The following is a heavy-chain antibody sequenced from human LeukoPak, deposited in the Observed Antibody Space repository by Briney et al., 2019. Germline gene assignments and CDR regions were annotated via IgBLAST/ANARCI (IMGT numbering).Heavy chain of an antibody. J-gene: IGHJ5*02. V-gene: IGHV4-61*02. CDR1: GGSISSGSYY. D-gene: IGHD1-7*01. Sequence: SQTLSLTCTVSGGSISSGSYYRSWIRQPAGKGLEWIGRIYTSGSTNYNPSLKSRVTISVDTSKNQFSLKLSSVTAADTAVYYCATQSPITGTTGYWFDPWGQGTLVTVSS. CDR3: ATQSPITGTTGYWFDP. CDR2: IYTSGST.